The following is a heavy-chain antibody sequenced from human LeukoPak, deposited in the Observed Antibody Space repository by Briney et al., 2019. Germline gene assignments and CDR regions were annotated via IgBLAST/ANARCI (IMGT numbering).Heavy chain of an antibody. Sequence: ASVKVSCKASGYTFTGYYMHWVRQAPGQGLEWMGWINPNSGGTNYAQKFQGWVTMTRDTSISTAYMELSSLRSEDTAVYYCARGSLGGGFLEWPSNDYWGQGTLVTVSS. D-gene: IGHD3-3*01. V-gene: IGHV1-2*04. J-gene: IGHJ4*02. CDR2: INPNSGGT. CDR3: ARGSLGGGFLEWPSNDY. CDR1: GYTFTGYY.